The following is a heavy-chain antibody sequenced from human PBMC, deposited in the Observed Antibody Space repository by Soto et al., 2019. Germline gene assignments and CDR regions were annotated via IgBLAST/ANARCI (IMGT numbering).Heavy chain of an antibody. CDR1: GFPFDDYA. Sequence: GGSLRLSCAASGFPFDDYAMHWVRPAPGKGLEWVSGISWNSGSIVYADSVKGRFTISRDNSKNTLYLQMNSLRAEDTAVYYSAREGYCSSTSCYRFYGMDVWGQGTTVTVSS. CDR3: AREGYCSSTSCYRFYGMDV. J-gene: IGHJ6*02. CDR2: ISWNSGSI. D-gene: IGHD2-2*01. V-gene: IGHV3-9*01.